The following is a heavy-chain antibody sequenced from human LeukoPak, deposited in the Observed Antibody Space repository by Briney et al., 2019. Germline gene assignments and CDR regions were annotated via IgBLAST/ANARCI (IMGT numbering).Heavy chain of an antibody. V-gene: IGHV6-1*01. CDR1: GDSVSSNSAA. CDR2: TYYRSKWYN. Sequence: SQTLSLTCAISGDSVSSNSAAWNWIRQSPLRGLEWLGRTYYRSKWYNDYAVSVKSRITINPDTSKNQFSLQLNSVTPEDTAVYYCARASSGWYGGSYYYYGMDVWGQGTTVTVSS. J-gene: IGHJ6*02. CDR3: ARASSGWYGGSYYYYGMDV. D-gene: IGHD6-19*01.